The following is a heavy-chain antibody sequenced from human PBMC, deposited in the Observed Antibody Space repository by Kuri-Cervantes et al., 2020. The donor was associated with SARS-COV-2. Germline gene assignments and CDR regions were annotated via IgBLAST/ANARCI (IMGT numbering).Heavy chain of an antibody. V-gene: IGHV4-59*12. Sequence: GSLRLSCAVYGGSFSGYYWSWIRQPPGKGLEWIGYIYYSGSTNYNPSLKSRVTISVDTSKNQFSLELSSVTAADTAVYYCARLGGGPMDVWGQGTTVTVSS. D-gene: IGHD3-3*01. CDR1: GGSFSGYY. CDR2: IYYSGST. CDR3: ARLGGGPMDV. J-gene: IGHJ6*02.